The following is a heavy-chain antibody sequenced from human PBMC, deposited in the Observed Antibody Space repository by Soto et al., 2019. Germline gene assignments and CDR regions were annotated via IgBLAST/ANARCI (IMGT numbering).Heavy chain of an antibody. CDR3: ARMAVNYDFWSGYQSQRRLMDV. D-gene: IGHD3-3*01. Sequence: PSETLSLTCAFYGGSFSGYYWSWIRQPPGKGLEWIGEINHSGSTNYNPSLKSRVTISVDTSKNQFSLKLSSVTAADTAVYYCARMAVNYDFWSGYQSQRRLMDVWGKGTTVTVSS. J-gene: IGHJ6*03. CDR2: INHSGST. V-gene: IGHV4-34*01. CDR1: GGSFSGYY.